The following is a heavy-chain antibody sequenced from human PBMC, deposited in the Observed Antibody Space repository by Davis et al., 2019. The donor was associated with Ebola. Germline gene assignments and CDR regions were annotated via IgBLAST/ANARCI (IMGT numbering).Heavy chain of an antibody. CDR3: ARGSRSGGSCYSDY. CDR1: GGSFSGYY. D-gene: IGHD2-15*01. CDR2: INHSGST. V-gene: IGHV4-34*01. J-gene: IGHJ4*02. Sequence: PSETLSLTCAVYGGSFSGYYWSWIRQPPGKGLEWIGEINHSGSTKYNPSLKSRVTISVDTSKNQFSLKLSSVTAADTAVYYCARGSRSGGSCYSDYWGQGTLVTVSS.